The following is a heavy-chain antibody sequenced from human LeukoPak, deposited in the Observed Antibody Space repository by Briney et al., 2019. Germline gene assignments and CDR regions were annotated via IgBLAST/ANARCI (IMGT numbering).Heavy chain of an antibody. CDR3: ARVITMVRGAPYYFDY. J-gene: IGHJ4*02. D-gene: IGHD3-10*01. Sequence: SETLSLTCTVSGGSISSFYWSWIRQSPGKGLEWIGYIYYNGDTNYNPSLKSRVTISLDTSKNQFSLKLSSVTAADTAVYYCARVITMVRGAPYYFDYWGQGTLVTVSS. CDR2: IYYNGDT. V-gene: IGHV4-59*12. CDR1: GGSISSFY.